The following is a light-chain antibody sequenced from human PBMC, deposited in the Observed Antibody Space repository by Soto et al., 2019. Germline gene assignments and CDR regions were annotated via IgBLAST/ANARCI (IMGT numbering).Light chain of an antibody. CDR3: QQYGSSHLT. J-gene: IGKJ4*01. V-gene: IGKV3-20*01. CDR2: DAS. Sequence: EIVLTQSPDTLSLSPGERATLSCRASQSVRSNYLAWYQQKPGQAPRFLIYDASSRATGIPDRFSGSGSGTDFTLTISRLEPEDFAVYYCQQYGSSHLTFGGGTKVDIK. CDR1: QSVRSNY.